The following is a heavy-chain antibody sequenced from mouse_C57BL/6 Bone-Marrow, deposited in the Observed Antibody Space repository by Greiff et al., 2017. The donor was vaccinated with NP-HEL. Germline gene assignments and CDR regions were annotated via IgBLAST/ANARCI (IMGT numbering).Heavy chain of an antibody. D-gene: IGHD2-4*01. CDR1: GFTFSDYS. V-gene: IGHV5-16*01. J-gene: IGHJ4*01. Sequence: EVKLVESEGGLVQPGSSMKLSCTASGFTFSDYSMAWVRQVPEKGLEWVANIFSAGSSTYYLDSLKSRFIISRDNAKNILYLQMSSLKSEDTATYYCARDGGLRRRTYAMDYWGQGTAVTVSS. CDR3: ARDGGLRRRTYAMDY. CDR2: IFSAGSST.